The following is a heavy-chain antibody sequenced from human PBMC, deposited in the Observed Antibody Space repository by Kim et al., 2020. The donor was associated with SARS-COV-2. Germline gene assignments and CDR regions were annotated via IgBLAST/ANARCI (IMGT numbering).Heavy chain of an antibody. CDR2: IYYSGST. CDR3: ARRTYFWSGYSVDWFDP. J-gene: IGHJ5*02. Sequence: SETLSLTCTVSGGSISSSSYYWGWIRQPPGKGLEWIGSIYYSGSTYYNPSLKSRVTISVDTSKNQFSLKLSSVTAADTAVYYCARRTYFWSGYSVDWFDPWGQGTLVTVSS. V-gene: IGHV4-39*01. D-gene: IGHD3-3*01. CDR1: GGSISSSSYY.